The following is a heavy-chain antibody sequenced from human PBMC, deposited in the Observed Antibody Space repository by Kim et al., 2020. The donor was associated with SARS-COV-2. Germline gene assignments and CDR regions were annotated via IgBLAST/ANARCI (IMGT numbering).Heavy chain of an antibody. Sequence: GGSLRLSCAASGFTFDDYAMHWVRQAPGKGLEWVSGISWNSGSIGYADSVKGRFTISRDNAKNSLYLQMNSLRAEDTALYYCAKDLGNYGDYFYYGMDV. CDR3: AKDLGNYGDYFYYGMDV. CDR1: GFTFDDYA. J-gene: IGHJ6*01. D-gene: IGHD4-17*01. V-gene: IGHV3-9*01. CDR2: ISWNSGSI.